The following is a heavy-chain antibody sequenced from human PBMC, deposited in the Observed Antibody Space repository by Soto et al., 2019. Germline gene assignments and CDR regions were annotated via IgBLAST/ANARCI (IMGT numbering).Heavy chain of an antibody. D-gene: IGHD3-10*01. J-gene: IGHJ4*02. V-gene: IGHV4-31*03. CDR2: IYFTGTT. Sequence: SETLSLTCTVSGGSISSGGYYWSWIRQQPGKGLEWIGYIYFTGTTFYNPSLKSRVTIPVDTSKNEFSLKLTSVTAADTAVYYCVRDRGAIESFEYWGQGTPVTVSS. CDR3: VRDRGAIESFEY. CDR1: GGSISSGGYY.